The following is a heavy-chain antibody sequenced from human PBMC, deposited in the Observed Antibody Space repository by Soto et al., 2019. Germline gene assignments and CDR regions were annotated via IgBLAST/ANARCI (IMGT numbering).Heavy chain of an antibody. V-gene: IGHV1-18*01. CDR1: GYTFTSYG. J-gene: IGHJ4*02. D-gene: IGHD4-17*01. CDR3: ARRGPWDYGDYGGGHY. Sequence: QVQLVQSGAEVKKPGASVKVSCKASGYTFTSYGISWVRQAPGQGLEWMGWISAYNGNTNYAQKLQGRVTMTTDTSTSTACMELRSLRSDDTGVYYCARRGPWDYGDYGGGHYWGQGTLVTVSS. CDR2: ISAYNGNT.